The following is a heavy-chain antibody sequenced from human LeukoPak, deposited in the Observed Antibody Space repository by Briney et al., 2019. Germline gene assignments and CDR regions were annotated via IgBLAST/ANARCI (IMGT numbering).Heavy chain of an antibody. Sequence: PSQTLSLTCTVSGGSISRGGYYWSWIRQHPRKGLEWIGYIYYSGSTYYNPSLKSRVTISVDASKNQFSLKLSSVTAADTAVYYCARHQAALDYWGQGTLVTVSS. V-gene: IGHV4-31*03. J-gene: IGHJ4*02. CDR1: GGSISRGGYY. CDR3: ARHQAALDY. CDR2: IYYSGST.